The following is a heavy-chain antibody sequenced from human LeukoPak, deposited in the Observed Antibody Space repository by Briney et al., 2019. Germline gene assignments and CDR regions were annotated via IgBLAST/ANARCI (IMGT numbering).Heavy chain of an antibody. Sequence: GGSLRLSCAASGFTFSTYSMNWVRQAPGKGLEWVSAISSSSGFIYYADSVKGRFTISRDNAKNSLYLQMNSLRAEDTAVYYCAKDANGYLARDAFDIWGQGTMVTVSS. CDR2: ISSSSGFI. D-gene: IGHD1-1*01. J-gene: IGHJ3*02. CDR1: GFTFSTYS. CDR3: AKDANGYLARDAFDI. V-gene: IGHV3-21*04.